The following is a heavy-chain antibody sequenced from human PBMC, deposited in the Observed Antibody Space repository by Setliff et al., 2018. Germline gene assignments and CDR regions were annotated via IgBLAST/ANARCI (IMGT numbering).Heavy chain of an antibody. V-gene: IGHV1-2*02. D-gene: IGHD3-3*01. CDR2: INPKSGVT. CDR3: ARAPRLEWILPTFDY. J-gene: IGHJ4*02. CDR1: GYTFTGYF. Sequence: ASVKVSCKTSGYTFTGYFIHWVRQAPRQGLEWLGWINPKSGVTSYAQSFQGRIAMTRDTSINTVYMELRSLRSDDTAVYYCARAPRLEWILPTFDYWGQGTPVTVS.